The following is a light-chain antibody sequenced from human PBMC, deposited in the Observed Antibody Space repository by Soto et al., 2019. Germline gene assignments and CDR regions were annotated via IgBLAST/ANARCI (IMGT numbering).Light chain of an antibody. CDR2: DAS. CDR3: QQYNIYWGT. V-gene: IGKV1-5*01. J-gene: IGKJ1*01. CDR1: QSISNW. Sequence: DIQMTQSPSTLSASVGDRVTITCRASQSISNWLAWYQQKQGKAPKLLIYDASSLESGVPSRFSGSGSGTEFTLTISSLQPDDFAAYYCQQYNIYWGTFGQGTKVDIK.